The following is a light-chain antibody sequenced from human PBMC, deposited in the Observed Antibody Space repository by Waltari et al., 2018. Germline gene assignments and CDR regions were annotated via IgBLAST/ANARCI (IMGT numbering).Light chain of an antibody. Sequence: EIVLTQSPGTLSLSPGERDTLSCRASQSVATYLAWYQQKTGQAPRLLIYGASSRATGVPDRFSASGSGTDFSLTISSLEPEDFAVYYCQHYVRLPVTFGQGTKVEIK. CDR3: QHYVRLPVT. CDR1: QSVATY. V-gene: IGKV3-20*01. J-gene: IGKJ1*01. CDR2: GAS.